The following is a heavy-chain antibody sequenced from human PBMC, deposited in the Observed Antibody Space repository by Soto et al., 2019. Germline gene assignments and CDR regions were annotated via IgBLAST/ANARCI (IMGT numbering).Heavy chain of an antibody. J-gene: IGHJ4*02. CDR1: GDSIRSNY. Sequence: QVQLQESGPGLVKPLETLSLSCGVSGDSIRSNYWSWIRQTPGEGLEWIGYVQYSGSTNYNPVFRGRINFSVDRSKNQFSLKLSSVIAEDTAIYFCAREGPQGDLDYWGQGIPVTVSS. CDR3: AREGPQGDLDY. V-gene: IGHV4-59*01. CDR2: VQYSGST.